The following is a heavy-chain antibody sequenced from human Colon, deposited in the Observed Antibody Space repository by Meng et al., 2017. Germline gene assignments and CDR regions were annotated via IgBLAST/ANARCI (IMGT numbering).Heavy chain of an antibody. D-gene: IGHD2-2*01. CDR1: GFSISSSLY. J-gene: IGHJ4*02. CDR3: ARFSSSDWYGFGFDY. V-gene: IGHV4-38-2*01. CDR2: IYHSGST. Sequence: SETLSLTCGVSGFSISSSLYWGWIRQPPGEGLEWIGSIYHSGSTYYNPSLKSRVTISVDTSKNQFSLKLTSVTAADTAVYYCARFSSSDWYGFGFDYWGQGILVTVSS.